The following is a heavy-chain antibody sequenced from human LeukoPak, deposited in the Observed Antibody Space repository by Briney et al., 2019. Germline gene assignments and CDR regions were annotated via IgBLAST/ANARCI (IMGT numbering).Heavy chain of an antibody. Sequence: GGSLRLSCAASGFTFSYHWMTWVRQAPGKGLEWVANIKNDGAVKNYVDSVKGRFTISRDNAKNSLYLQMNSLRAEDTAVYYCAQDSYSKGDFWGQGVLVTVSS. J-gene: IGHJ4*02. V-gene: IGHV3-7*01. CDR3: AQDSYSKGDF. D-gene: IGHD6-13*01. CDR1: GFTFSYHW. CDR2: IKNDGAVK.